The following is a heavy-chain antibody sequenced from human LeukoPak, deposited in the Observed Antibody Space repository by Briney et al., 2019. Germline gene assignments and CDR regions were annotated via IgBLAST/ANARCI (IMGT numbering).Heavy chain of an antibody. CDR1: GFTFSSYV. J-gene: IGHJ3*01. Sequence: GRSLRLSCAASGFTFSSYVMHWVRQAPGKGLEWVAVISHDGNDQYYGDSVKGRFTISRDNSKNALYLQMNSLRLEDTAVYYCARDRDCSRTSCFNAFDVWGQGTMAIVSS. V-gene: IGHV3-30*19. CDR3: ARDRDCSRTSCFNAFDV. CDR2: ISHDGNDQ. D-gene: IGHD2-2*01.